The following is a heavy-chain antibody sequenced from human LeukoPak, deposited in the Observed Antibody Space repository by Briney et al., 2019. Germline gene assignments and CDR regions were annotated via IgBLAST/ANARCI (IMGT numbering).Heavy chain of an antibody. D-gene: IGHD1-14*01. CDR2: ISTSSGYI. CDR1: RFNFNSFV. V-gene: IGHV3-21*06. CDR3: VRGKKPGWDMSYFDY. J-gene: IGHJ4*02. Sequence: PGGSLRLSCAASRFNFNSFVMGWVRQPPGKGLEWVPSISTSSGYIFYADSLKGRVTISRDNAKNSLYLQMNSLRAEDTAVYYCVRGKKPGWDMSYFDYWGQGILVTVSS.